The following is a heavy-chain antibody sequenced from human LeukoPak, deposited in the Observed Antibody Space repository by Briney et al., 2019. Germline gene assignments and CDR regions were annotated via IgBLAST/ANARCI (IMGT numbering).Heavy chain of an antibody. D-gene: IGHD2-2*02. V-gene: IGHV1-69*13. J-gene: IGHJ6*02. CDR2: IIPIFGTA. Sequence: SVKVSCKASGGTFSSYAISWVRQAPGQRLEWMGGIIPIFGTANYAQKFQGRVTITADESTSTAYMELSSLRSEDTAVYYCARVCTSCYTEDVWGQGTTVTVSS. CDR3: ARVCTSCYTEDV. CDR1: GGTFSSYA.